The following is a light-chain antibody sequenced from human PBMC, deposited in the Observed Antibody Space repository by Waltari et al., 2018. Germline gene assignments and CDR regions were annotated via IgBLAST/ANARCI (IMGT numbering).Light chain of an antibody. CDR2: DAS. J-gene: IGKJ5*01. V-gene: IGKV3-11*01. CDR1: QSVDSY. Sequence: EIELTQSPANQSLSKGERATISCRASQSVDSYLAWYQQKPGQAPRLLIYDASNRATGIPARFSGSGSGTDFTLTISSLEPEDFAVYYCQQRSNWPPITFGQGTRLEIK. CDR3: QQRSNWPPIT.